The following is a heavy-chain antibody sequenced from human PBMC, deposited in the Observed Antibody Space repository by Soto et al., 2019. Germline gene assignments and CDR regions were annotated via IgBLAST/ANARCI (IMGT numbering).Heavy chain of an antibody. Sequence: LRLSCAASGFTFSSYAMSWVRQAPGKGLEWVSAISGSGGSTYYADSVKGRFTISRDNSKNTLYLQMNSLRAEDTAVYYCAKDLMDYYDSSGYYPIDYWGQGTLVTVSS. CDR3: AKDLMDYYDSSGYYPIDY. V-gene: IGHV3-23*01. CDR1: GFTFSSYA. D-gene: IGHD3-22*01. CDR2: ISGSGGST. J-gene: IGHJ4*02.